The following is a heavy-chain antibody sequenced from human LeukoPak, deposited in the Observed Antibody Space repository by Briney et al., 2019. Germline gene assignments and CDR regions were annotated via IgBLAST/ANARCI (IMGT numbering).Heavy chain of an antibody. J-gene: IGHJ4*02. D-gene: IGHD3-10*01. CDR3: ARAFPDGSGTPFPDY. CDR1: GGSISSGGYS. Sequence: SETLSLTCAVFGGSISSGGYSWSWIRQPPGKGLEWIGYIYHSGSTYYNPSLKSRVTISVDRSKNQFSLKLSYVTAADTAVYYCARAFPDGSGTPFPDYWGQGTLVTVSS. V-gene: IGHV4-30-2*01. CDR2: IYHSGST.